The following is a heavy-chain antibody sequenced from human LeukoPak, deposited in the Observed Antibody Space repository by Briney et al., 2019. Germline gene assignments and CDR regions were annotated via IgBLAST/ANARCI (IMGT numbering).Heavy chain of an antibody. J-gene: IGHJ4*02. D-gene: IGHD3-10*01. Sequence: GGSLRLSCAASGFTFSSYAMHWVRQAPGKGLEGGAGISYDGSNKYYADSVKGRFTISRDNSKNTLYLQMNSLRAEDTAVYYCARWGKSTMVRGEDFDYWGQGTLVTVSS. V-gene: IGHV3-30*04. CDR1: GFTFSSYA. CDR2: ISYDGSNK. CDR3: ARWGKSTMVRGEDFDY.